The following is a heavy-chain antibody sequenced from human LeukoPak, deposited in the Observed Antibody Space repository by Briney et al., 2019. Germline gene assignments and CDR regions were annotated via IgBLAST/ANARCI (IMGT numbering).Heavy chain of an antibody. CDR3: ARSRQIQLWLEFDY. V-gene: IGHV4-61*02. D-gene: IGHD5-18*01. J-gene: IGHJ4*02. CDR2: VYSSGRT. CDR1: GGSISSGTYY. Sequence: SQTLSLTCTVSGGSISSGTYYWNWIRQPAGKGLEWIGRVYSSGRTNYNPSLKSRGTISVDTSKNQFPLKLSSVTAADTAVYYCARSRQIQLWLEFDYWGQGTLVTVSS.